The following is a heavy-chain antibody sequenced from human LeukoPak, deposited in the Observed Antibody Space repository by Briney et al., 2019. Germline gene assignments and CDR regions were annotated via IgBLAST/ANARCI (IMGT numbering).Heavy chain of an antibody. D-gene: IGHD1-1*01. Sequence: SVKVSCKASGGTFSSYAISWVRQAPGQGLEWMGGIIPIFGTANYALKFQGRVTITADESTSTAYMELSSLRSEDTAVYYCASLGDPTGTVDYWGQGTLVTVSS. CDR3: ASLGDPTGTVDY. CDR1: GGTFSSYA. CDR2: IIPIFGTA. V-gene: IGHV1-69*13. J-gene: IGHJ4*02.